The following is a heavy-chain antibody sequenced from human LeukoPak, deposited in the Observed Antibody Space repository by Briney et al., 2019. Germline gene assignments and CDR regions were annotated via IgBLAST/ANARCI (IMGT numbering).Heavy chain of an antibody. D-gene: IGHD5-18*01. V-gene: IGHV3-30*03. CDR1: GFTFSNYG. J-gene: IGHJ4*02. CDR3: ARVDTVMAYYFDL. CDR2: ISYDGSNK. Sequence: GRSLRLSCAASGFTFSNYGMHWVRQAPGKGLEWVAVISYDGSNKYYADSVMGRFTISRHNSRNTLYLQMNSLRAEDTAVHYCARVDTVMAYYFDLWGQGTLVTVSS.